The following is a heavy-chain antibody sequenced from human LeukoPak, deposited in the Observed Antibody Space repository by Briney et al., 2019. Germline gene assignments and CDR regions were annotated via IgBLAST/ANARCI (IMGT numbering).Heavy chain of an antibody. CDR3: ARASGYRHFDY. V-gene: IGHV3-48*03. Sequence: GGSLRLSCVVPGFTFSSYEMNWVRQAPGKGLEWVSYIRSSGSTIYYADSVKGRFTISRDNAKNSLSLQMNSLRVEDTAVYYCARASGYRHFDYWGQGTLVTISA. D-gene: IGHD3-22*01. CDR2: IRSSGSTI. CDR1: GFTFSSYE. J-gene: IGHJ4*02.